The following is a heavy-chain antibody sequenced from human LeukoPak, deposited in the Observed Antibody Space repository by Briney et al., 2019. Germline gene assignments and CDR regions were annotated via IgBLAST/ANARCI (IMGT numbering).Heavy chain of an antibody. J-gene: IGHJ4*02. D-gene: IGHD5-12*01. CDR3: AGAGYGDYGGGYDY. Sequence: GESLKISCKGSGYNFATYWIGWVRQMPGKGLQWMGINYPGDSDTTYSPSFQGQVTMSTDKSISTAYLQWSRLKASDTAMYYCAGAGYGDYGGGYDYWGQGTLVTVSS. CDR1: GYNFATYW. V-gene: IGHV5-51*01. CDR2: NYPGDSDT.